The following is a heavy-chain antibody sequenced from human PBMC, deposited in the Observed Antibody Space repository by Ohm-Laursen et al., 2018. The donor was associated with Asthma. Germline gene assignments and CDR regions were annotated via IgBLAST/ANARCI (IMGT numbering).Heavy chain of an antibody. CDR1: GGPISSYY. J-gene: IGHJ5*02. V-gene: IGHV4-59*01. CDR2: IYYSGST. Sequence: GTLSLTCTVSGGPISSYYWSWIRQPPGKGLEWIGYIYYSGSTYYNPSLKSRVTISVDTSKNQFSLKLSSVTAADTAVYYCARDRYSNPNWFDPWGQGTLVTVSS. D-gene: IGHD4-11*01. CDR3: ARDRYSNPNWFDP.